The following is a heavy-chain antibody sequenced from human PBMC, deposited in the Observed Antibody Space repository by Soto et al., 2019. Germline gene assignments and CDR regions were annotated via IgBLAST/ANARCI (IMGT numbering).Heavy chain of an antibody. CDR2: ISVNNGNT. V-gene: IGHV1-18*01. J-gene: IGHJ5*02. Sequence: QVQLVQSGAEVKKPGASVKVSCKASGYIFTSYGISWVRQAPGQGLEWMGWISVNNGNTHYAQKFQGRVTVTTDTSPSTAYMELRSMRSDDTAVYYCARGVDLWSGYSSDGGDWFDPWGQGTLVTVSS. D-gene: IGHD3-3*01. CDR1: GYIFTSYG. CDR3: ARGVDLWSGYSSDGGDWFDP.